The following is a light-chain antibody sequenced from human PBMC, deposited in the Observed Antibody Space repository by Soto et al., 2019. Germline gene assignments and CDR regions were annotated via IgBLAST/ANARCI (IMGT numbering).Light chain of an antibody. CDR2: DTS. CDR3: QQYGTSEII. CDR1: QSVSNTY. Sequence: IVLTQSPGTLSFSPGERATLSCRTSQSVSNTYVAWYQQKPGQAPRLLIYDTSSRVTVIPDRVSGSGSGTDFTINIRMLEAADFAVFYCQQYGTSEIIFGQGTRLE. V-gene: IGKV3-20*01. J-gene: IGKJ5*01.